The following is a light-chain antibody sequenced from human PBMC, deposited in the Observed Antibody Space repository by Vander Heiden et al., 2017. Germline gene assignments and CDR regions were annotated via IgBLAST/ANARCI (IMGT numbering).Light chain of an antibody. CDR1: QSISSY. CDR3: QQSYSTPIT. V-gene: IGKV1-39*01. J-gene: IGKJ4*01. CDR2: AAS. Sequence: DIPMTQSPSSLSASVGDRVTITCRASQSISSYLNWYQQKPGKAPKLLIYAASSLQSGVPSRFSGSGSGTDFTLTISSLQPEDFATYYCQQSYSTPITLGGGTKVEIK.